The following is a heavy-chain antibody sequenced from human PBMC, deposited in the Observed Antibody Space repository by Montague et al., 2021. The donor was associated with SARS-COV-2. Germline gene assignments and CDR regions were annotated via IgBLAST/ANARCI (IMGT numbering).Heavy chain of an antibody. J-gene: IGHJ4*02. Sequence: RETLSLTCSVSGHSIWSSDWWTWVRQPPGKGLEWIGEIYHSGSTTYNPSLKSRVTISVDKSKNQFSLTLTSLTAADTAVYYCARAQKTISGMLIPPYYFDFWGQGTLVTVSS. D-gene: IGHD3-3*01. CDR3: ARAQKTISGMLIPPYYFDF. CDR2: IYHSGST. V-gene: IGHV4-4*03. CDR1: GHSIWSSDW.